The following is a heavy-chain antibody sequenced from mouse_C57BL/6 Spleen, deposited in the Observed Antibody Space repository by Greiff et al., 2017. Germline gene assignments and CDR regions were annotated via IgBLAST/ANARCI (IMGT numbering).Heavy chain of an antibody. V-gene: IGHV5-4*01. D-gene: IGHD3-2*02. CDR3: AREGDSSVYYAMDY. Sequence: DVMLVESGGGLVKPGGSLKLSCAASGFTFSSYAMSWVRQTPEKRLEWVATISDGGSYTYYPDNVKGRFTISRDNAKNNLYLQMSHLKSEDTAMYYCAREGDSSVYYAMDYWGQGTSVTVSS. CDR2: ISDGGSYT. J-gene: IGHJ4*01. CDR1: GFTFSSYA.